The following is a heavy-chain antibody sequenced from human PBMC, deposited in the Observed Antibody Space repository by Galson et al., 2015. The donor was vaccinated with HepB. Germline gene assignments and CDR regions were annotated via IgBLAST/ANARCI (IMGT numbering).Heavy chain of an antibody. J-gene: IGHJ5*02. CDR3: ASVPGIAAAGTGNWFDP. D-gene: IGHD6-13*01. Sequence: SVKVSCKASGGTLSSYAISWVRQAPGQGLEWMGGIIPIFGIANYAQKFQGRVTITADESTSTAYMELSSLRSEDTAVYYCASVPGIAAAGTGNWFDPWGQGTLVTVSS. CDR2: IIPIFGIA. V-gene: IGHV1-69*13. CDR1: GGTLSSYA.